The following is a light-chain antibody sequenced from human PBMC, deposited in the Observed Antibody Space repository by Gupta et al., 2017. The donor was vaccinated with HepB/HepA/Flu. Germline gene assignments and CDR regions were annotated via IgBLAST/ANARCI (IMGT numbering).Light chain of an antibody. CDR2: GTS. Sequence: EIVLTQSPGTLSLSPGERATLSCRASQSFSRTFLAWYQQKAGQAPRLLIYGTSSRATGIPDRFSGSGSGTDFTLTISRLEPEYFAVYYCQQYGGSPLTFGGGTKVEIK. J-gene: IGKJ4*01. CDR1: QSFSRTF. CDR3: QQYGGSPLT. V-gene: IGKV3-20*01.